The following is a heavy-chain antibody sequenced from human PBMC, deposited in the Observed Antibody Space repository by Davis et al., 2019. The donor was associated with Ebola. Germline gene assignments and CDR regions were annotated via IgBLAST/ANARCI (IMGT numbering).Heavy chain of an antibody. D-gene: IGHD1-26*01. CDR2: IIPMFSRT. Sequence: SVKVSCKASGGTFSSYGISWVRQAPGQGLEWMGGIIPMFSRTSYAQKFQGRVTVSADESTSTVYMELSSLRSEDTAVYYCAREEGATYYFDYWGQGTLVTVSS. CDR3: AREEGATYYFDY. CDR1: GGTFSSYG. J-gene: IGHJ4*02. V-gene: IGHV1-69*13.